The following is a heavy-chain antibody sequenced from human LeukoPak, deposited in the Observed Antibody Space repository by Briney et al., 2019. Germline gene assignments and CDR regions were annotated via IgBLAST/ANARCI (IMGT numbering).Heavy chain of an antibody. CDR2: INHSGST. CDR1: GVTFSDYA. J-gene: IGHJ4*02. CDR3: SSVPAAMGASYY. V-gene: IGHV4-34*08. D-gene: IGHD2-2*01. Sequence: SESLSLTCTVYGVTFSDYAWSWIRQPPGKGLEWIGEINHSGSTNYNPSLKSRVTISVDTCNDQLSLKLSSVTAAETDVNYGSSVPAAMGASYYWGQGTLVTVS.